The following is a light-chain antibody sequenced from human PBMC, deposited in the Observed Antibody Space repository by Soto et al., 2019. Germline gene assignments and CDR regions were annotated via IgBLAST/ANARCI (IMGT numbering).Light chain of an antibody. CDR3: HQYQSYS. Sequence: DIQMTQSPSTLSASVGDIVTITCRASQSISSWLAWYQQKPGKAPKLLIYHASNLESGVPSRFSGSGSGTDFTLTISSLQPDDFATYYCHQYQSYSFGQGTKVDIK. CDR2: HAS. J-gene: IGKJ1*01. V-gene: IGKV1-5*01. CDR1: QSISSW.